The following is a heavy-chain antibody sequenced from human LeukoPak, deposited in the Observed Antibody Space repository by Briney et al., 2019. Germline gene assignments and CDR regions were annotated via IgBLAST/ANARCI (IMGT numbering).Heavy chain of an antibody. CDR2: INSDGSST. V-gene: IGHV3-74*01. CDR3: ARAVNPSISGSYNY. J-gene: IGHJ4*02. Sequence: GGSLRLSCAASGFTFSSYAMSWVRQAPGKGLVWVSRINSDGSSTSYADSVKGRFTISRDNAKNSLYLQMNSLRAEDTAVYYCARAVNPSISGSYNYWGQGTLVTVSS. D-gene: IGHD1-26*01. CDR1: GFTFSSYA.